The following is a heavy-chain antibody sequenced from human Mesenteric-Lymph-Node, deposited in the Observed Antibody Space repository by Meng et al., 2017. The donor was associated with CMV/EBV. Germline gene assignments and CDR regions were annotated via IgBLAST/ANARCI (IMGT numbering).Heavy chain of an antibody. CDR2: VSFDGINK. D-gene: IGHD2-2*01. J-gene: IGHJ3*02. CDR3: AKKGPYCSTTSCPPDAFDI. Sequence: TFSTFAMHWVRQAPGKGLEWVAVVSFDGINKYYADSVKGRFTISRDNSKNTLYLQMNSLRAEDTAMYFCAKKGPYCSTTSCPPDAFDIWGQGTMVTVSS. V-gene: IGHV3-30-3*02. CDR1: TFSTFA.